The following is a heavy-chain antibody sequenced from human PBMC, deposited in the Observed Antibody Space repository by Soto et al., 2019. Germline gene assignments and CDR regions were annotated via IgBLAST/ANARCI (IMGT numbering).Heavy chain of an antibody. Sequence: GESRKISCKGSGYSFTSYWIGWVRQMPGKGLEWMGIIYPGDSDTRYSPSFQGQVTISADKSISTAYLQWSSLKASDTAMYYCAGPTAHYYYGMDVWGQGTTVTVSS. V-gene: IGHV5-51*01. CDR1: GYSFTSYW. J-gene: IGHJ6*02. CDR3: AGPTAHYYYGMDV. CDR2: IYPGDSDT. D-gene: IGHD4-4*01.